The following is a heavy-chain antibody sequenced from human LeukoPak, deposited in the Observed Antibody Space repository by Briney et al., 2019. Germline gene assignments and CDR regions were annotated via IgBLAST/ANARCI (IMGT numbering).Heavy chain of an antibody. CDR1: GFTFSSYS. Sequence: GGSLRLSCAASGFTFSSYSMNWVRQAPGKGLEWVSHITASGTAMFYADSVKGRFTISRDNAKSSLYLQMNSLRDEDAAVYYCASSGSYRFDYWGQGTLVTVSS. CDR3: ASSGSYRFDY. D-gene: IGHD1-26*01. V-gene: IGHV3-48*02. CDR2: ITASGTAM. J-gene: IGHJ4*02.